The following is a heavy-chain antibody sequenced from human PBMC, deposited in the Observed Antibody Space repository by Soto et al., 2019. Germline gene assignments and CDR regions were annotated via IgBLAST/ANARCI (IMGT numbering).Heavy chain of an antibody. CDR3: ASRYSGYDYSNYYYYGMDV. Sequence: IRQPPGKGLEWIGYIYYSGSTYYNPSLKSRVTISVDTSKNQFSLKLSSVTAADTAVYYCASRYSGYDYSNYYYYGMDVWGQGTTVTVSS. J-gene: IGHJ6*02. V-gene: IGHV4-30-4*01. D-gene: IGHD5-12*01. CDR2: IYYSGST.